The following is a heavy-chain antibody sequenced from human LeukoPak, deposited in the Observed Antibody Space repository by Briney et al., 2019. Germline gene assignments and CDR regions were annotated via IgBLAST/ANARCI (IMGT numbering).Heavy chain of an antibody. V-gene: IGHV4-4*07. Sequence: PSETLPLTCTVSGGSISSYYWSWIRQPAGKGLEWIGRIYNSENTNYNPSLRSRVTMSVDTSKNQFSLKLSSVTAADTAVYYCARVFGGFWYFDLWGRGTLVTVSS. J-gene: IGHJ2*01. CDR1: GGSISSYY. D-gene: IGHD3-16*01. CDR2: IYNSENT. CDR3: ARVFGGFWYFDL.